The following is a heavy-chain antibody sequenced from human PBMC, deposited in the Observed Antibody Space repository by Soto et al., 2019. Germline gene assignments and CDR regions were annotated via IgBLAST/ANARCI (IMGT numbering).Heavy chain of an antibody. CDR2: ISHDGNYQ. D-gene: IGHD3-22*01. J-gene: IGHJ4*02. Sequence: PGGSLRLSCAASEFTFSNYGIHWVRQAPGKGLEWVAAISHDGNYQNYVDSVKGRFTISRDNSKNTLYLQMNSLRAEDTAVYYCARDLGTYYYDSSGYCWGQGTLVTVSS. CDR1: EFTFSNYG. V-gene: IGHV3-30*03. CDR3: ARDLGTYYYDSSGYC.